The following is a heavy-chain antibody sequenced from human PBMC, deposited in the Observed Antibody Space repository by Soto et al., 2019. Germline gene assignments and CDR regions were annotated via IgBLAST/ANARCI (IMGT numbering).Heavy chain of an antibody. CDR3: ARIWGPYYYYGMDV. CDR2: IFSNDEK. V-gene: IGHV2-26*01. D-gene: IGHD7-27*01. CDR1: GFSLSNARMG. Sequence: QVTLKESGPVLVKPTETLTLTCTVSGFSLSNARMGVSWIRQPPGKALEWLAHIFSNDEKSYSTSLKSRLTIPTXTXQSQVVLTMTNMDPVDTATYYCARIWGPYYYYGMDVWGQGTTVTVSS. J-gene: IGHJ6*02.